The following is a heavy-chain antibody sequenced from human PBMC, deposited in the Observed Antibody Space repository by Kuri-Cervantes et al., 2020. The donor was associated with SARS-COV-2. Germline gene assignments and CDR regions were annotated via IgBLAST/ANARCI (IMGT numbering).Heavy chain of an antibody. CDR3: ARDRTRSGWTFLFDY. CDR1: GGTFSSYA. J-gene: IGHJ4*02. Sequence: SVKVSCKASGGTFSSYAIRWVRQAPGQGLEWMGGIIPIFGTANYAQKFQGRVTITADESTSTAYMELSSLRSEDTAVYYCARDRTRSGWTFLFDYWGQGTLVTVSS. CDR2: IIPIFGTA. V-gene: IGHV1-69*13. D-gene: IGHD6-19*01.